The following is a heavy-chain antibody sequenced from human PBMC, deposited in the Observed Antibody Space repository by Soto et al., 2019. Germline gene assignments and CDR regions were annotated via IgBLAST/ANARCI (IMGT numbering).Heavy chain of an antibody. V-gene: IGHV1-69*01. CDR3: VADFDWPEYRFDP. D-gene: IGHD3-9*01. CDR1: GGTFSSYV. J-gene: IGHJ5*02. Sequence: QVQLVQSGAEVKKPGSSVKVSCKASGGTFSSYVISWVRQAPGQGLEWMGGIIPIFGTANYAQKFQGRVTITADESTSTAYMELSSLRSEDTAVYYCVADFDWPEYRFDPWGQGTLVTVSS. CDR2: IIPIFGTA.